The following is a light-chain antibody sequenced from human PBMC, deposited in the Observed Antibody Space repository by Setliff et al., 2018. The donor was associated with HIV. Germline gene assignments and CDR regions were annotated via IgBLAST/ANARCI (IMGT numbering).Light chain of an antibody. CDR2: DDS. J-gene: IGLJ2*01. CDR3: QVWDSSSDPVV. CDR1: NIGSKS. Sequence: SYELTQPPSVSVAPGKTARITCGGNNIGSKSVHWYQQKPGQAPVLVVYDDSDRPSWIPERFSGSNSGNTATLTITRVEAGDEADYYCQVWDSSSDPVVFGGGTK. V-gene: IGLV3-21*03.